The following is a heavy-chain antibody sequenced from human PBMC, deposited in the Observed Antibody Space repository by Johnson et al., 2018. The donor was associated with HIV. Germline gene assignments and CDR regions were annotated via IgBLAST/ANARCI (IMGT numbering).Heavy chain of an antibody. CDR1: GFRFRSSW. D-gene: IGHD3-16*01. CDR3: ARDPGWGAFDI. CDR2: MNHDGSIT. Sequence: VQLVEPGGDLVQPGGSLRLSCAAPGFRFRSSWMTWVRQAPGKGLECVALMNHDGSITYYADSVRGRFTISRDSAQNSLYLQMNTLRAEDTAIYYCARDPGWGAFDIWGQGTVVTVSS. J-gene: IGHJ3*02. V-gene: IGHV3-7*05.